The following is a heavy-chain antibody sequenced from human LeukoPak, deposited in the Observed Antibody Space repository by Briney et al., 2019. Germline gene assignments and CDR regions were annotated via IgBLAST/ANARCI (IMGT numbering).Heavy chain of an antibody. CDR3: ARDRYYDSGSYYN. D-gene: IGHD3-10*01. CDR2: INHSGST. Sequence: SETLSLTCAVYGGSFSGYYWSWIRQPPGKGLEWIGEINHSGSTNYNPSLKSRVTISVDTSKNQFSLKLSSVTAADTAVYYCARDRYYDSGSYYNWGQGTLVTVSS. J-gene: IGHJ4*02. V-gene: IGHV4-34*01. CDR1: GGSFSGYY.